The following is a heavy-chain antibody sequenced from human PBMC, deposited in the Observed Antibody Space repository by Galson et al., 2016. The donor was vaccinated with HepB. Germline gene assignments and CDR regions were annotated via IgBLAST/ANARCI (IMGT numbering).Heavy chain of an antibody. CDR2: IAHDATIK. CDR1: GFTFSRHA. CDR3: ARDPTIGAPDWFDA. V-gene: IGHV3-30*04. D-gene: IGHD3-10*01. J-gene: IGHJ5*02. Sequence: SLRLSCAASGFTFSRHAMHWVRQAPGKGLEWVAVIAHDATIKDYADSGEGRFTISRDNSKNTLYLEMHSLGDEDMAVYYCARDPTIGAPDWFDAWGQGTLVTVTS.